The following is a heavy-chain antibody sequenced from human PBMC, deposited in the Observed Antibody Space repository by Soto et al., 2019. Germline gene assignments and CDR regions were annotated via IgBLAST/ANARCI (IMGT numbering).Heavy chain of an antibody. CDR3: AREGSGYNF. Sequence: SVKVSCKASGGSFSNFGISWVRQAPGQGLEWMGGIVPVFGRPNYAQRFRGRLTITADESTSTGYMELISPRSDDTAVYYCAREGSGYNFWGQGTQVTVSS. V-gene: IGHV1-69*13. D-gene: IGHD5-12*01. CDR2: IVPVFGRP. CDR1: GGSFSNFG. J-gene: IGHJ4*02.